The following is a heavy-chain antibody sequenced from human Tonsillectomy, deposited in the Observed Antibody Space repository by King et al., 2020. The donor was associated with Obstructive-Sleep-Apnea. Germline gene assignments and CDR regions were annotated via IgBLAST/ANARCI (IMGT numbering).Heavy chain of an antibody. D-gene: IGHD3-3*01. CDR1: GYSISSGYY. CDR3: ARGYDFWSGTDY. J-gene: IGHJ4*02. V-gene: IGHV4-38-2*02. Sequence: QLQESGPGLVKPSETLSLTCTVSGYSISSGYYWGWIRQPPGKGLEWIGSIYHSGSTYYNPSLKSRVTISVDTSKNQFSLKLSSVTAADTAVYYCARGYDFWSGTDYWGQGTLVTVSS. CDR2: IYHSGST.